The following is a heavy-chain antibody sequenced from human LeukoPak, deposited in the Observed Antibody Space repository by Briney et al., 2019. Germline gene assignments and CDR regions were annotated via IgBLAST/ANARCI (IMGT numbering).Heavy chain of an antibody. J-gene: IGHJ6*03. CDR2: IWYDGSNK. D-gene: IGHD3-22*01. V-gene: IGHV3-33*06. Sequence: GGSLRLSCAASGFTFNSNGMHWVRQAPGKGLEGVELIWYDGSNKYYADSVKGRFTISRDNSKNTLYLQMDSLRAEDTAVYYCAKAGDNSGYYPAFYYYMDVWGRGTTVTVSS. CDR1: GFTFNSNG. CDR3: AKAGDNSGYYPAFYYYMDV.